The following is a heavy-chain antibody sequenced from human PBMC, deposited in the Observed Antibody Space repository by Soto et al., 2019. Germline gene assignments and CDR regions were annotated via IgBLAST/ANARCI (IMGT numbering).Heavy chain of an antibody. CDR1: GFTFSSYG. J-gene: IGHJ6*02. V-gene: IGHV3-33*01. Sequence: QVQLVDSGGDVVQPGRSLRLSCAASGFTFSSYGMHWVRQAPDKGLEWVAVIWSDGSYSYYADSVKGRFTISRDNSKNTGHLQITTLRVEDTAVYYCARDRGYYYDGVDVWGQFTTVTVSS. CDR2: IWSDGSYS. CDR3: ARDRGYYYDGVDV.